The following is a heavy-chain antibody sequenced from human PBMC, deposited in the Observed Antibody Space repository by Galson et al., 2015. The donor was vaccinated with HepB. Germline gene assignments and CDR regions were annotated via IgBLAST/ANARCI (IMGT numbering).Heavy chain of an antibody. CDR1: GFTFGSYS. D-gene: IGHD6-19*01. CDR3: ARERGAGWYEGNDY. V-gene: IGHV3-30*04. CDR2: ISHDGRNT. J-gene: IGHJ4*02. Sequence: SLRLSCAASGFTFGSYSIHWVREAPGKGLEWVAIISHDGRNTYYAYSVKGRFTISRDNSRNTLYLQMNGLRSDDTAVYYCARERGAGWYEGNDYWGQGTLVVVSS.